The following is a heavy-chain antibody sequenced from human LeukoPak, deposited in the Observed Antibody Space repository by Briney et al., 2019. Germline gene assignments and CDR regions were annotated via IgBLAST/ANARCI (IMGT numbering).Heavy chain of an antibody. CDR2: INPSGGST. V-gene: IGHV1-46*01. D-gene: IGHD3-9*01. Sequence: ASVKVSCKASGYTFTSYYMHWVRQAPGQGLEWMGIINPSGGSTSYAQKFQGRVTMTRDTSTSTVYMELSSLRSEDTAVYFCAGGQGIRYFDSAFDYWGQGTLVTVSS. J-gene: IGHJ4*02. CDR3: AGGQGIRYFDSAFDY. CDR1: GYTFTSYY.